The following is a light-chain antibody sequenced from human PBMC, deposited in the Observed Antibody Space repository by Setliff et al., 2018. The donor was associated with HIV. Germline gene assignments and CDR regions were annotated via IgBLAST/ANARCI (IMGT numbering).Light chain of an antibody. Sequence: QSALAQPRPVSGSPGQSVTISCTGTSSDVGGYNYVSWYQQHPGKAPKLMIYDVSKRPSGVPDRFSGSKSGNTASLTISGLQAEDEADYYCCSYAGSPCVFGTGTKVTVL. CDR1: SSDVGGYNY. J-gene: IGLJ1*01. CDR3: CSYAGSPCV. CDR2: DVS. V-gene: IGLV2-11*01.